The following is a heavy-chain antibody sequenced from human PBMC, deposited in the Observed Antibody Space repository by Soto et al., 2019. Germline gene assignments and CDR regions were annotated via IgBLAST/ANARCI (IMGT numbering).Heavy chain of an antibody. V-gene: IGHV1-69*12. J-gene: IGHJ4*02. CDR3: VRVVAIPGYPDN. D-gene: IGHD5-12*01. CDR1: GGTFSSYA. Sequence: QVQLVQSGAEVRQPASSVKVSCKTSGGTFSSYAISWVRQAPGQGLEWMGGIVPIVDTSTYAQKFQGRVTITADESMSTVYLERSSLRSDDTAVYYCVRVVAIPGYPDNWGQGTLVTVSS. CDR2: IVPIVDTS.